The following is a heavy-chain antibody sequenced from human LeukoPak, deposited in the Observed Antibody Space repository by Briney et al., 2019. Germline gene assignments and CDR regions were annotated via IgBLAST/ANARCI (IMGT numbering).Heavy chain of an antibody. CDR3: ARDFKDAFDM. Sequence: SETLSLTCTVSGGSISSYYWSWIRQPPGKGLEWIGYIYYSGSTNYNPSLKSRVTISVDTSKNQFSLKLSSVTAADTAVYYCARDFKDAFDMWGQGTTVTVSS. V-gene: IGHV4-59*01. CDR1: GGSISSYY. CDR2: IYYSGST. J-gene: IGHJ3*02.